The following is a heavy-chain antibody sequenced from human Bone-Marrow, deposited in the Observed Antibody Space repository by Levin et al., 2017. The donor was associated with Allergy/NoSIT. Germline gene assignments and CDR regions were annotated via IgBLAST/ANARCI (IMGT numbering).Heavy chain of an antibody. D-gene: IGHD4-11*01. CDR1: GFTFDNYA. CDR3: VKDIQTPKAPGMVLQF. Sequence: SLKISCAASGFTFDNYAMHWVRQRPGEGLEWVSGISWNSAEIGYGDSVKGRFTISRDNAKNSLYLQMNSLRPEDTDLYYCVKDIQTPKAPGMVLQFWGQGTLVMVSS. CDR2: ISWNSAEI. V-gene: IGHV3-9*01. J-gene: IGHJ1*01.